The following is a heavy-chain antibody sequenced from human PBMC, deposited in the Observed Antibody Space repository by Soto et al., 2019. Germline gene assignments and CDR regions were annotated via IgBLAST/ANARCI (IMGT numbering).Heavy chain of an antibody. V-gene: IGHV1-58*02. CDR2: IVVASGQT. D-gene: IGHD2-15*01. J-gene: IGHJ6*02. CDR3: SAYSPDSGVGWWV. Sequence: MQLVQSGPEVKKPGTSLRLSCQASGSGFITSGIQWVRQAHGQRPEWIGGIVVASGQTNYAQELQERVAITRDTSTGTAYIELTDLRSEDTAVYYCSAYSPDSGVGWWVWGHGTTVTGS. CDR1: GSGFITSG.